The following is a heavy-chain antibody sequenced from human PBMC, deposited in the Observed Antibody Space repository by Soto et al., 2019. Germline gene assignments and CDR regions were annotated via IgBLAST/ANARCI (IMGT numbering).Heavy chain of an antibody. J-gene: IGHJ4*02. CDR1: GGSISSSSYY. D-gene: IGHD3-9*01. CDR2: IYYSGST. V-gene: IGHV4-39*01. Sequence: SETLSLTCTVSGGSISSSSYYWGWIRQPPGKGLEWIGSIYYSGSTYYNPSLKSRVTISVDTSKNQFSLKLSSVTAADTAVYYCARLGKYYDILTGYYVGAYWGQGTLVTVS. CDR3: ARLGKYYDILTGYYVGAY.